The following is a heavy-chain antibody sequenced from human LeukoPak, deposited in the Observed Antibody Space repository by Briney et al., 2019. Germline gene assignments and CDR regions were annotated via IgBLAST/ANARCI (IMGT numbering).Heavy chain of an antibody. V-gene: IGHV3-7*01. D-gene: IGHD5-12*01. Sequence: GGSLRLSCAASGFTFSSYWMSWVRQAPGKGLEWVAYINQDGSEKYYVDSVKGRFTISRDNAKNSLYLQMNSLRAEDTAVYYCAREGIVATIVDYYYMDVWGKGPRVTVSS. J-gene: IGHJ6*03. CDR2: INQDGSEK. CDR1: GFTFSSYW. CDR3: AREGIVATIVDYYYMDV.